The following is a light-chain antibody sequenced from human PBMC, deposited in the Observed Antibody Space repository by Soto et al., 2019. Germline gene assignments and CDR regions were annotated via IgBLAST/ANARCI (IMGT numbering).Light chain of an antibody. CDR1: SSEVGGYNY. J-gene: IGLJ1*01. CDR2: DVT. V-gene: IGLV2-11*01. Sequence: QSVLTQPRSVSGSPGQSLTISCTGTSSEVGGYNYVSWYQQYPGKVPKLMIYDVTKRPSGVPDRFSGSKSGNTASLTISGLQAEDDADYYCCSHAGSYTYVFGTGTKLTVL. CDR3: CSHAGSYTYV.